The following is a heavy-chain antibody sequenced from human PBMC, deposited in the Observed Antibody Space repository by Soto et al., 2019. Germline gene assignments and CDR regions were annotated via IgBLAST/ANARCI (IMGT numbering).Heavy chain of an antibody. V-gene: IGHV3-33*06. J-gene: IGHJ3*02. CDR3: AKDRSYYYARPAFDI. Sequence: GGSRLSCAASGFTFSSYGMHWVRQAPGKGLEWVAVIWYDGSDKYYADSVKGRFTISRDNSKNTLYLQMNSLRAEDTAVYYCAKDRSYYYARPAFDIWGQGTMVTVSS. CDR1: GFTFSSYG. CDR2: IWYDGSDK. D-gene: IGHD3-10*01.